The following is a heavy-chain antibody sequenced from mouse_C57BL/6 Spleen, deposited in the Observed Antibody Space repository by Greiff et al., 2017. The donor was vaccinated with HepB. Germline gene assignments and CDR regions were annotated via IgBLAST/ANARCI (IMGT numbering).Heavy chain of an antibody. J-gene: IGHJ4*01. CDR1: GFSLSTFGMG. Sequence: QVTLKESGPGILQPSQTLSLTCSFSGFSLSTFGMGVGWIRQPSGKGLEWLAHIWWDDDKYYNPALKSRLTFSKDTSKNQVFLKIANVDTADTATYYCARSTVVATYYAMDYWGQGTSVTVSS. CDR2: IWWDDDK. CDR3: ARSTVVATYYAMDY. D-gene: IGHD1-1*01. V-gene: IGHV8-8*01.